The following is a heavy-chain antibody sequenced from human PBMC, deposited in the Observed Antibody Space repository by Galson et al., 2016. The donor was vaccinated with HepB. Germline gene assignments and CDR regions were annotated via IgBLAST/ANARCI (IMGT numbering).Heavy chain of an antibody. J-gene: IGHJ6*04. CDR1: GFTFTNYA. CDR3: ARGNHLDV. CDR2: ISTGGGAT. V-gene: IGHV3-23*01. D-gene: IGHD1-14*01. Sequence: SLRLSCAASGFTFTNYAMNWVRQAPGKGLEWVSTISTGGGATYYAASVKGRFTISRDNSKSTLYLQMRSLRVEDTALYYCARGNHLDVWGRGTTVTVSS.